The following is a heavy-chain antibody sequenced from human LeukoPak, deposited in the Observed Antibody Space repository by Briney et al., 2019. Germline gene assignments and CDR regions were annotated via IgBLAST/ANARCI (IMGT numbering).Heavy chain of an antibody. CDR2: ISYDGSNT. V-gene: IGHV3-30*04. Sequence: GGSLRLSCAASGFTFSSYAMHWVRQAPGKGLEWVAAISYDGSNTYYADSVKGRFTISRDNSKNTLYLQMNSLRAEDTAVYYCARDGVVYYDSSGPLGGYFDYWGQGTLVTVSS. CDR3: ARDGVVYYDSSGPLGGYFDY. J-gene: IGHJ4*02. CDR1: GFTFSSYA. D-gene: IGHD3-22*01.